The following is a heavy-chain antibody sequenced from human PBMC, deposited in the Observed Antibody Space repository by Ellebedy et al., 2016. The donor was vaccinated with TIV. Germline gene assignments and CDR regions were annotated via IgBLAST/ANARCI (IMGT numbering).Heavy chain of an antibody. J-gene: IGHJ4*02. CDR2: IYYTGST. CDR3: AREPYDILTGYYNYFDY. CDR1: GGSISNYF. Sequence: PSETLSLTCTVSGGSISNYFWSWIRQPPGKGLEWIGYIYYTGSTNYNPSLKSRVNISVETSKNQFSLKLSSVTAADTAVYYCAREPYDILTGYYNYFDYWGQGTLVTVSS. V-gene: IGHV4-59*01. D-gene: IGHD3-9*01.